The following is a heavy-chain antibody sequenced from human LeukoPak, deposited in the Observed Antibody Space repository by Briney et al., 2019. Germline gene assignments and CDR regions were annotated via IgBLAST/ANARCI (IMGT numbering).Heavy chain of an antibody. D-gene: IGHD3-22*01. CDR3: ATPTGNHYYDSSGYYAY. V-gene: IGHV4-39*01. J-gene: IGHJ4*02. CDR2: IYYSGST. CDR1: GGFISSNSYY. Sequence: SETLSLTCAVSGGFISSNSYYWGWIRQPPGKGLEWIGSIYYSGSTYYNPSLKSRVTISVDTSKNQFSLKLSSVTAADTAVYYCATPTGNHYYDSSGYYAYWGQGTLVTVSS.